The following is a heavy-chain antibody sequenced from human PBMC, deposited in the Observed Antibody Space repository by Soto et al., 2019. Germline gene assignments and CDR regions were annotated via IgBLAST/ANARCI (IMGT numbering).Heavy chain of an antibody. Sequence: QITLKESGPTLVNPTETLTLTCTFSGFSLSTDGVGVGWIRQPPGKALEYPALIFWDDDKRYSPSLRDRLTVTKDTSKNQVVLTMTNVDPLDTATYYCAHRPNWGFSDFDSWGQGTLVTVSS. CDR3: AHRPNWGFSDFDS. CDR1: GFSLSTDGVG. D-gene: IGHD7-27*01. J-gene: IGHJ4*02. V-gene: IGHV2-5*02. CDR2: IFWDDDK.